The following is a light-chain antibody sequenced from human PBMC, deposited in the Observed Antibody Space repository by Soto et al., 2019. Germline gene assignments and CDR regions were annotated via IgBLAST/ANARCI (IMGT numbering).Light chain of an antibody. J-gene: IGKJ1*01. V-gene: IGKV3-15*01. Sequence: EIVMTQSPATLSVSPGERATLSCRASQSVSSNLAWYQQKPGQAPRLLIFGASTRATGISARFSGSGSGTEFTLTISSLQSEDLAFYSCHQYHDWPQTFDQGTKVEIK. CDR2: GAS. CDR3: HQYHDWPQT. CDR1: QSVSSN.